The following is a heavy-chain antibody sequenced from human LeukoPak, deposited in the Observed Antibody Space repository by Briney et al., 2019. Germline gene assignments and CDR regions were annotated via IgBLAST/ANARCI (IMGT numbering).Heavy chain of an antibody. CDR1: GFTFNNYA. V-gene: IGHV3-23*01. J-gene: IGHJ4*02. D-gene: IGHD4-17*01. CDR2: ISGGGETT. Sequence: PGGSLRLSCAASGFTFNNYAMNWVRQAPGKGLEWVSSISGGGETTYYAESAKGRFTISRDNSQNTLYLQMNSLRAEDTAVYYCARDYADYVGYFFFDYWGQGTLVTVSS. CDR3: ARDYADYVGYFFFDY.